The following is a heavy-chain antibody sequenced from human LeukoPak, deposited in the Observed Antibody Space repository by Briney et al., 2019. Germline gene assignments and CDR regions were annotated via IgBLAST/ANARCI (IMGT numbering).Heavy chain of an antibody. CDR2: ISAYNGNT. D-gene: IGHD3-10*01. CDR3: ARGRTRYYGSGSYPGWGYYYYYMDV. J-gene: IGHJ6*03. CDR1: GYTFTSYG. V-gene: IGHV1-18*01. Sequence: ASVKVSCKASGYTFTSYGISWVRQAPGQGLEWMGWISAYNGNTNYAQKLQGRVTMTTDTSTSTAYMELRSLRSDDTAVYYCARGRTRYYGSGSYPGWGYYYYYMDVWGKGTTVTVSS.